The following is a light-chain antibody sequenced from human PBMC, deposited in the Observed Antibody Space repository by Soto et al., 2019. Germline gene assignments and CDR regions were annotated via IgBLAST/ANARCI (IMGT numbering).Light chain of an antibody. J-gene: IGLJ2*01. CDR3: QAWDRSTVV. CDR1: KLGDKY. Sequence: SYELTQQPSVSVSPGQTASITCSGDKLGDKYACWYQQRPGQSPVLVIYQSKKRPSGIPERFSGSNSGNTATLTISGTQAMDEADYYCQAWDRSTVVFGGGTKVTVL. CDR2: QSK. V-gene: IGLV3-1*01.